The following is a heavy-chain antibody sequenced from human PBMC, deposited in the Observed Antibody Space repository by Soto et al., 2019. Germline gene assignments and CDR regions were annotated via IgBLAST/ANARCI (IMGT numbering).Heavy chain of an antibody. CDR2: IYYSGST. CDR3: ARRWGPTFDF. J-gene: IGHJ4*02. CDR1: GGSISSYY. D-gene: IGHD1-26*01. Sequence: SETLCLTCTVSGGSISSYYRSWFRQPPGKGLEWIGYIYYSGSTNYNPSLKSRVTISVDTSKNQFSLKLSSVTAADTAVYYCARRWGPTFDFWGQGTLVTVSS. V-gene: IGHV4-59*01.